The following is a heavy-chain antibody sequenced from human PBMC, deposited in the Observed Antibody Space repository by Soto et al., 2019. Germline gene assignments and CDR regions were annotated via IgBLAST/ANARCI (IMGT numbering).Heavy chain of an antibody. Sequence: QITLNESGPTAVRPTETLTLTCRFSGFSLTTSGVGVGWIRQSPGKAPEWLALIYWDDDKRYSASLKSRLTITKDNCKNQVVLNVSDFAPTETATYYCAHRVLRSVFGLVTTTAIYFDFWGQGTPVAVSS. J-gene: IGHJ4*02. V-gene: IGHV2-5*02. CDR1: GFSLTTSGVG. CDR3: AHRVLRSVFGLVTTTAIYFDF. CDR2: IYWDDDK. D-gene: IGHD3-3*01.